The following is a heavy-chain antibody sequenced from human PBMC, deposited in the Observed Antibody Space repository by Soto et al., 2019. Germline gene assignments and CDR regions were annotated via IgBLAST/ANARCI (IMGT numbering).Heavy chain of an antibody. CDR1: GFTFSSYA. CDR2: ISGSGGST. J-gene: IGHJ4*02. CDR3: AKDPGGRTTFDY. Sequence: TGGSLRLSCAASGFTFSSYAMSWVRQAPGKGLEWVSAISGSGGSTYYADSVKGRFTISRDNSKNTLYLQMNSLRAEDTAVYYCAKDPGGRTTFDYWGQGTLVTVSS. V-gene: IGHV3-23*01. D-gene: IGHD1-26*01.